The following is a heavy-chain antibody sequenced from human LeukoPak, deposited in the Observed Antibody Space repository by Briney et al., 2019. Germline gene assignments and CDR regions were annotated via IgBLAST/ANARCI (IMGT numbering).Heavy chain of an antibody. CDR1: GFTFSSYS. Sequence: PGGSLRLSCAASGFTFSSYSMNWVRQAPGKGLEWVSYISSSSSTIYYADSVKGRFTISRDNAKNSLYLQMNSLRAEDTAVYYCARGGILYFLVSASLGFDQPFDPWGQGTLVTVSS. CDR3: ARGGILYFLVSASLGFDQPFDP. J-gene: IGHJ5*02. CDR2: ISSSSSTI. D-gene: IGHD2-8*01. V-gene: IGHV3-48*04.